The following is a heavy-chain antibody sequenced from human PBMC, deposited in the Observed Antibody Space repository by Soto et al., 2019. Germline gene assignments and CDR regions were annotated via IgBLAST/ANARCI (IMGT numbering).Heavy chain of an antibody. J-gene: IGHJ4*02. CDR2: TYYRSKWYN. CDR3: AREEGTVTPFDY. D-gene: IGHD4-17*01. Sequence: PSQTLSLTCAISGDSVSSNSAAWNWIRQSPSRGLEWLGRTYYRSKWYNDYAVSVRSRITINPDTSKSQFSLHLNSVTPEDTAVYYCAREEGTVTPFDYWGQGTLVTVSS. V-gene: IGHV6-1*01. CDR1: GDSVSSNSAA.